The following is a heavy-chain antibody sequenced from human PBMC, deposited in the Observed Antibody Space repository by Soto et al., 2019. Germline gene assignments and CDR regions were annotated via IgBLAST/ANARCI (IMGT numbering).Heavy chain of an antibody. J-gene: IGHJ4*02. CDR3: AREPEDGVPGDF. Sequence: QVQLVQSGAAVKEPGASVKVSCKASGYTFTSHTIHWARQAPGQGLEWMGWIIVSHGRPRIAPQFQGRVTFTTDTSATTAYMELTSLTAEDTAVYFCAREPEDGVPGDFWGQGTLVVVSS. D-gene: IGHD2-8*01. CDR1: GYTFTSHT. CDR2: IIVSHGRP. V-gene: IGHV1-3*01.